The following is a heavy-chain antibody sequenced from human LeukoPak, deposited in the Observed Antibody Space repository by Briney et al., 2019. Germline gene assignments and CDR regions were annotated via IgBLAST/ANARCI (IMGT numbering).Heavy chain of an antibody. Sequence: GGSLRLSCAASGFTLSSYAMSWVRQAPGKGLEWVSVISGSGGSTYYADSVQGRFTISRDNSKNTLFLQMNSLRAEDTAVYYCAKRGYDTSGYYGYFDYWAQGTLVTVSS. CDR3: AKRGYDTSGYYGYFDY. J-gene: IGHJ4*02. CDR1: GFTLSSYA. CDR2: ISGSGGST. D-gene: IGHD3-22*01. V-gene: IGHV3-23*01.